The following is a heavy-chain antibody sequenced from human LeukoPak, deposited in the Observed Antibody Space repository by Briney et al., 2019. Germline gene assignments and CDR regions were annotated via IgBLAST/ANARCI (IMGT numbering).Heavy chain of an antibody. V-gene: IGHV4-39*01. CDR2: IYYSGST. Sequence: PSETLSLTCTVSGGSISSGSYYWGWIRQPPGKGLEWIGSIYYSGSTYYNPSLKSRVTISVDTSKNQFSLKLSSVTAADTAVYYCARGRPNIAVAGKGWYFDLWGRGTLVTVSS. CDR1: GGSISSGSYY. J-gene: IGHJ2*01. CDR3: ARGRPNIAVAGKGWYFDL. D-gene: IGHD6-19*01.